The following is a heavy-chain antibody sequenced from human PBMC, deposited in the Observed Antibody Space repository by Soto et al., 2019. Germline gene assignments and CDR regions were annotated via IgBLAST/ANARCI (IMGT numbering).Heavy chain of an antibody. CDR2: IYYSGST. CDR1: GGSISSYY. J-gene: IGHJ5*02. Sequence: QVQLQESGPGLVKPSETLSLTCTVPGGSISSYYWSWIRQPPGKGLEWIGYIYYSGSTNYNPSLKSRVTISVDTSKNQFSLKLSSVTAADTAVYYCARFQEGYYDSSGYSWWFDPWGQGTLVTVSS. D-gene: IGHD3-22*01. CDR3: ARFQEGYYDSSGYSWWFDP. V-gene: IGHV4-59*01.